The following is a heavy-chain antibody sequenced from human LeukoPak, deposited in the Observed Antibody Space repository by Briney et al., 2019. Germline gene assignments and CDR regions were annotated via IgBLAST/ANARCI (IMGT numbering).Heavy chain of an antibody. D-gene: IGHD2-2*01. Sequence: ASVKVSCKASGYTFTSYGISWVRQAPGQGLEWMGWISAYNGNTNYAQKLQGRVTMTTDTSTSTAYMELRSLRSDDTAVYCCARVFYCSSTSCSYYFDYWGQGTLVTVSS. V-gene: IGHV1-18*01. CDR3: ARVFYCSSTSCSYYFDY. J-gene: IGHJ4*02. CDR1: GYTFTSYG. CDR2: ISAYNGNT.